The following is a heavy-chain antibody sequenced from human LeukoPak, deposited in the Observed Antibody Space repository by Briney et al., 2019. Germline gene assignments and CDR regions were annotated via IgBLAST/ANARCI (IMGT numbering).Heavy chain of an antibody. CDR2: ICYDGSHK. CDR3: ARDLGGCGDRFCSYYFDH. D-gene: IGHD2-21*02. CDR1: GFTFSSYG. V-gene: IGHV3-33*01. J-gene: IGHJ4*02. Sequence: SGGSLRLSCGASGFTFSSYGMNWLRQAPGKGLEWVAVICYDGSHKYYADSAKGRFTISRDNSKNTVSLQMDSLRVEDTALYYCARDLGGCGDRFCSYYFDHWGQGIQVTVSS.